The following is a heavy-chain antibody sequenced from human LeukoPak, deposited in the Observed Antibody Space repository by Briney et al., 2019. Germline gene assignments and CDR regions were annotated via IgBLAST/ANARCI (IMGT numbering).Heavy chain of an antibody. Sequence: HPGGFPRLSCAASGFSFCSYGMHWVRPAPGKGLGGVAFIRYDGSNKYYADPVKGRFTISRDNSKNTLYLQMNSLRAEDTAVYYCATEHGGNRFDYWGQGTLVTVSS. CDR3: ATEHGGNRFDY. J-gene: IGHJ4*02. CDR1: GFSFCSYG. D-gene: IGHD4-23*01. V-gene: IGHV3-30*02. CDR2: IRYDGSNK.